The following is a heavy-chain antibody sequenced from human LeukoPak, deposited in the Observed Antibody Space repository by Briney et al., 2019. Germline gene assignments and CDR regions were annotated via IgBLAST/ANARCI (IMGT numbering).Heavy chain of an antibody. J-gene: IGHJ4*02. D-gene: IGHD3-22*01. CDR1: GFFFGSYS. CDR3: AKWGHYDPLDY. V-gene: IGHV3-23*01. CDR2: ISGSGGST. Sequence: GGSLRLSCTVSGFFFGSYSMNWVRQAPGKGLEWVSAISGSGGSTYYADSVKGRFTISRDNSKNTLYLQMNSLRAEDTAVYYCAKWGHYDPLDYWGQGTLVTVSS.